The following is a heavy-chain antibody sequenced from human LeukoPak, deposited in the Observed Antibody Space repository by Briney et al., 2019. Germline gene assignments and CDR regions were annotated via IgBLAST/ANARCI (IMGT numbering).Heavy chain of an antibody. CDR2: IIPIFGTA. CDR1: GGTFSSYA. CDR3: ARSRGLYYYMDA. J-gene: IGHJ6*03. D-gene: IGHD2-2*01. V-gene: IGHV1-69*05. Sequence: GASVKVSCKASGGTFSSYAISWVRQAPGQGLEWMGGIIPIFGTANYAQKFQGRVTITTDESTSTAYMELSSLRSEDTAVYYCARSRGLYYYMDAWGKGTTVTVSS.